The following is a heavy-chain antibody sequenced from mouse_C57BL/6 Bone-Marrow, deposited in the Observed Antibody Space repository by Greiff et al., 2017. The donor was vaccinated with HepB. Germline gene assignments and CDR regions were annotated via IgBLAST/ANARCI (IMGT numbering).Heavy chain of an antibody. CDR1: GYTFTSYG. D-gene: IGHD4-1*01. Sequence: EVQLQESGAELVRPGSSVKMSCKTSGYTFTSYGINWVKQRPGQGLEWIGYIYIGNGYTEYNEKFKGKATLTSDTSSSTAYMQLSSLTSEDSAIYFCAKAQTGTDGYWYFDVWGTGTTVTVSS. J-gene: IGHJ1*03. V-gene: IGHV1-58*01. CDR3: AKAQTGTDGYWYFDV. CDR2: IYIGNGYT.